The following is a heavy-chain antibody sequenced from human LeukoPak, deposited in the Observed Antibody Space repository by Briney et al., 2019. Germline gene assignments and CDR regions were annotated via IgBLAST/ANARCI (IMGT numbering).Heavy chain of an antibody. CDR2: ISSSSSYI. D-gene: IGHD4-17*01. CDR3: ARDYGDYAEYFQH. Sequence: GGSLRLSCAASEFTFSSYSMNWVRQAPGKGLEWVSSISSSSSYIYYADSVKGRFTISRDNAKNSLYLQMNSLRAEDTALYYCARDYGDYAEYFQHWGQGTLVTVPS. CDR1: EFTFSSYS. J-gene: IGHJ1*01. V-gene: IGHV3-21*04.